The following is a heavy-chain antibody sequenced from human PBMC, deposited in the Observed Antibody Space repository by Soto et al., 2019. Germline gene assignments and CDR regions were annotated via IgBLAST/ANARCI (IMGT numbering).Heavy chain of an antibody. CDR1: GFTLSGYW. D-gene: IGHD3-10*01. CDR3: SRGLDGGHYGFDN. CDR2: ISEDGTNA. Sequence: EVQLVEAGGALVQSGGSLRLSCAASGFTLSGYWMHWVRQAPGKGLVWVSHISEDGTNAIYADSLKGRFTVSRDNAQNTLFLQMTSLTVDDTAVYYCSRGLDGGHYGFDNWGQGTLVTVSS. J-gene: IGHJ5*02. V-gene: IGHV3-74*01.